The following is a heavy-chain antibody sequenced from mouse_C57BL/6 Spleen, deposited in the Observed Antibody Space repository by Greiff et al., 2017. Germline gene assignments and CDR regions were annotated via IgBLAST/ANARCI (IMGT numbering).Heavy chain of an antibody. D-gene: IGHD2-2*01. Sequence: QVQLQQSGAELVMPGASVKLSCKASGYTFTSYWMHWVKQRPGQGLEWIGEIDPSDSYTNYNQKFKGKSTLTVDKSSSTAYMQLSSLTSEDSAVYYCARVPHGYDSSYWYFDVWGTGTTVTVSS. CDR1: GYTFTSYW. J-gene: IGHJ1*03. CDR3: ARVPHGYDSSYWYFDV. CDR2: IDPSDSYT. V-gene: IGHV1-69*01.